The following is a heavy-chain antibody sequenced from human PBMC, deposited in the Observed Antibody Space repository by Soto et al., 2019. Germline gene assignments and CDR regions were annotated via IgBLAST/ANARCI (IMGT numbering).Heavy chain of an antibody. Sequence: SETLSLTCTVSGGSISSGDYYWSWIRQPPGKGLEWIGYIYYSGSTYYNPSLKSRVTISVDTSKNQFSLKLSSVTAADTAVYYCARGDDFWSGPNWFDPWGQGTLVTVSS. CDR3: ARGDDFWSGPNWFDP. CDR1: GGSISSGDYY. CDR2: IYYSGST. V-gene: IGHV4-30-4*01. D-gene: IGHD3-3*01. J-gene: IGHJ5*02.